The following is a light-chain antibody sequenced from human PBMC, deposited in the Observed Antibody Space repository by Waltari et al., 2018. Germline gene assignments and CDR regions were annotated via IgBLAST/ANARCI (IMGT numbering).Light chain of an antibody. CDR2: SNE. CDR3: AAWDDSLGGPYVV. Sequence: QSVLTQPPSASGTPGQRVTISCSGSSSNIGGNSVNWYQHLPGTAPNLLIYSNERRPSGVPDRFSGSKSGTSASLAISGLQSEDEADYYCAAWDDSLGGPYVVFGGGTKLTVL. CDR1: SSNIGGNS. J-gene: IGLJ2*01. V-gene: IGLV1-44*01.